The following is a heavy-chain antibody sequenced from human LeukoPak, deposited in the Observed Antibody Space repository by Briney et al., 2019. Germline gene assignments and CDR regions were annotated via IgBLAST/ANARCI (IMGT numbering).Heavy chain of an antibody. CDR1: GGSFSGYY. V-gene: IGHV4-34*01. Sequence: SETLSLTCAVYGGSFSGYYWSWIRQPPGKGLEWIGSIYYSGSTYYNPSLKSRVTISVDTSKNQFSLKLSSATAADTAVYYCARLSWSSLDYWGQGTLVTVSS. CDR3: ARLSWSSLDY. D-gene: IGHD2-8*02. CDR2: IYYSGST. J-gene: IGHJ4*02.